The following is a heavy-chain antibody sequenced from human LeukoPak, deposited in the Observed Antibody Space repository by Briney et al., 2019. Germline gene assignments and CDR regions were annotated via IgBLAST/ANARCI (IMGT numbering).Heavy chain of an antibody. CDR3: ARDALGNYDTSGYLGY. CDR1: GFTVSYNY. Sequence: GGCLRLSCAVSGFTVSYNYMSWVRQAPGKGLEWVSVIYSGGSTYYTDSVKVRFTISRDNSKNTLFLQMNSLRAEDTAVYYCARDALGNYDTSGYLGYGGQGTLVTVS. J-gene: IGHJ4*02. D-gene: IGHD3-22*01. V-gene: IGHV3-53*01. CDR2: IYSGGST.